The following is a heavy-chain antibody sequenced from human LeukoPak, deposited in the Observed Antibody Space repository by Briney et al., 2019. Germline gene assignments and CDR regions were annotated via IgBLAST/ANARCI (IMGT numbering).Heavy chain of an antibody. CDR3: ARDRNYESPRRYGMDV. D-gene: IGHD1-7*01. J-gene: IGHJ6*02. CDR1: GFTVSSNY. V-gene: IGHV3-66*01. CDR2: IYSGGST. Sequence: GGSLRLSCAASGFTVSSNYMSWVRQAPGKGLEWVSVIYSGGSTYYADSVKGRFTISRDNSKNTLYLQMNSLRAEDTAVYYCARDRNYESPRRYGMDVWGQGTTVTVSS.